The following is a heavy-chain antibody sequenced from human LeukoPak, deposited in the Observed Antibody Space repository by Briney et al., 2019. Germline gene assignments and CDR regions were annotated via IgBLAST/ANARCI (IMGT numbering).Heavy chain of an antibody. CDR2: ISYSGST. CDR3: ARGLVATADY. D-gene: IGHD5-12*01. Sequence: SETLSLTCSVSGGSISSSSFYWGWIRQPPGKGLEWIGTISYSGSTYYNPSLKSRVTISVDTSKNQFSLKLSSVTAADTAVYYCARGLVATADYWGQGTLVTVSS. V-gene: IGHV4-39*07. J-gene: IGHJ4*02. CDR1: GGSISSSSFY.